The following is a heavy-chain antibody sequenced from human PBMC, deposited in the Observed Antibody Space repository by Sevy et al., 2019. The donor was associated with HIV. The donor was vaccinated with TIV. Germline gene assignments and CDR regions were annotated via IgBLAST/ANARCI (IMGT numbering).Heavy chain of an antibody. D-gene: IGHD5-12*01. CDR3: GRRDGYTRRAFDM. V-gene: IGHV3-74*01. CDR2: INSDETST. CDR1: GFSFSRFW. J-gene: IGHJ3*02. Sequence: GGSLRLSCAASGFSFSRFWMHWVRQAPGKGLVWVSRINSDETSTSYADSVKGRFTISRDNARHTLFLQMNSLTVEDTAVYYCGRRDGYTRRAFDMWGQGTMVTVSS.